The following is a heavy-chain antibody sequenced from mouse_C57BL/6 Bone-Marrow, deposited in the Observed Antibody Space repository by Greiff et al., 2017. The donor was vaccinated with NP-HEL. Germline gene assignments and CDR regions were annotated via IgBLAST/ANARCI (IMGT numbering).Heavy chain of an antibody. D-gene: IGHD2-1*01. V-gene: IGHV1-63*01. CDR1: GYTFTNYW. Sequence: QVQLKESGAELVRPGTSVKMSCKASGYTFTNYWIGWAKQRPGHGLEWIGDIYPGGGYTNYNEKFKGKATLTADKSSSTAYMQFSSLTSEDSAIYYCARSDYGNYDYAMDYWGQGTSVTVSS. CDR2: IYPGGGYT. J-gene: IGHJ4*01. CDR3: ARSDYGNYDYAMDY.